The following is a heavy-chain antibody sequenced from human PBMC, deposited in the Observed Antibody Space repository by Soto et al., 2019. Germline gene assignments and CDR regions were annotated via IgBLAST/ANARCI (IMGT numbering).Heavy chain of an antibody. CDR3: AIGELSPFDI. Sequence: QLQLVQSGTEVKTAGASVKVSCKASGHTFSNNDVNWVRHATGQGPEWMGWMNPKSGNVGYAQKFRGRVTMTRNTSTSTAYMELSSLTSEDTAVYYCAIGELSPFDIWGQGTVVTVSS. CDR1: GHTFSNND. V-gene: IGHV1-8*01. J-gene: IGHJ3*02. CDR2: MNPKSGNV. D-gene: IGHD3-16*02.